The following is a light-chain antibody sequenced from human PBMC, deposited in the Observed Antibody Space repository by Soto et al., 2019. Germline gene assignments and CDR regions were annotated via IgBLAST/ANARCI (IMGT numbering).Light chain of an antibody. CDR3: CSYAGSYTGV. CDR2: DVS. J-gene: IGLJ3*02. Sequence: QSALTQPRSVSGSPGQSVTISCTGTSSDVGDYDYVSWYQQHPGKAPKFMIYDVSKRPSGVPDRFSGSKSGNTASLTISGLQAEDEADYYCCSYAGSYTGVFGGGTKVTVL. V-gene: IGLV2-11*01. CDR1: SSDVGDYDY.